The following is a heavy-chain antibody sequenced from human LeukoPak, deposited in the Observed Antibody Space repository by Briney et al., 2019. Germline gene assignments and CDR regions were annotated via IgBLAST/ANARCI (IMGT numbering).Heavy chain of an antibody. J-gene: IGHJ2*01. Sequence: GRSLRLSCEASGFTFRTYGMTWVRQAPGKGLEWVSGITGSSTWTYYADSVRGRFTISRDNSKHTLHLQMNNLTADATATYYSAREFVSLGAGYFDLWGRGTLVTVSS. CDR2: ITGSSTWT. CDR3: AREFVSLGAGYFDL. V-gene: IGHV3-23*01. CDR1: GFTFRTYG. D-gene: IGHD3-16*01.